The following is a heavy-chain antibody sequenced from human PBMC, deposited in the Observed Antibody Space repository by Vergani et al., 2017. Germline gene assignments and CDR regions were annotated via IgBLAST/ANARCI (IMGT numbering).Heavy chain of an antibody. D-gene: IGHD3-10*01. Sequence: QVQLVESGGGLVKPGGSLRLSCAASGFTFSDYYMSWIRQAPGKGLEWVSYISSSSSYTNYADSVTGRFTISRDNAKNSLYLQMNSLRAEDTAVYYCARDPSMVRGGPPYGMDVWGQGTTVIVAS. V-gene: IGHV3-11*05. CDR3: ARDPSMVRGGPPYGMDV. CDR1: GFTFSDYY. J-gene: IGHJ6*01. CDR2: ISSSSSYT.